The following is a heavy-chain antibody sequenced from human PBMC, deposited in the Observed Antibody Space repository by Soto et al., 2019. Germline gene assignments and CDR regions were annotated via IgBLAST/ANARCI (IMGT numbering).Heavy chain of an antibody. CDR1: GFTFTTFSSYW. CDR3: ANSGVDSRFYFDC. CDR2: INGDGSRA. V-gene: IGHV3-74*01. D-gene: IGHD3-10*01. J-gene: IGHJ4*02. Sequence: EVQLVQSGGGLVQPGGSLRLSCAASGFTFTTFSSYWMHWVRQTPGQGLVWVSRINGDGSRATYADSVKGRFTISRDNDQNTLYLQMDSLRAEDTAMYYCANSGVDSRFYFDCWGQGTPVTVSS.